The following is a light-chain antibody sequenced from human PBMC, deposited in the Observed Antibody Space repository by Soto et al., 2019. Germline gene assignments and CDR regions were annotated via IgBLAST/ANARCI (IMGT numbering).Light chain of an antibody. CDR2: EVT. V-gene: IGLV2-23*02. Sequence: QAALTQPASVSGSPGQSITISCTGTTSDVGTYNFVSWYQQHPDKAPKLMIYEVTKRPSWVSNRFSGSKSGHTAALTISGLQADYEADYYCSSYAGRKTAVFGGGTKLTVL. CDR3: SSYAGRKTAV. CDR1: TSDVGTYNF. J-gene: IGLJ2*01.